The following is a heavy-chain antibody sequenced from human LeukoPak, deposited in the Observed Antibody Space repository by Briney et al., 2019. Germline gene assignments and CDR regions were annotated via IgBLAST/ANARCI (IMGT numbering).Heavy chain of an antibody. Sequence: TGGSLRLSCAASGFTFSSYWMHWVRQAPGKGLVWVSRINSDGSSTSYADSVKGRFTISRDNAKNTLHLQMNSLRAEDTAVYYCARDSGPTYYDFWSGYLDAFDIWGQGTMVTVSS. CDR1: GFTFSSYW. J-gene: IGHJ3*02. V-gene: IGHV3-74*01. CDR3: ARDSGPTYYDFWSGYLDAFDI. D-gene: IGHD3-3*01. CDR2: INSDGSST.